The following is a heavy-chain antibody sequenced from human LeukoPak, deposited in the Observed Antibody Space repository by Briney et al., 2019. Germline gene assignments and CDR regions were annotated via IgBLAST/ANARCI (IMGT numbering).Heavy chain of an antibody. CDR2: ISSSSTI. V-gene: IGHV3-48*02. D-gene: IGHD1-1*01. J-gene: IGHJ6*02. CDR3: ARRGTGHGMDV. CDR1: GFTFSSYS. Sequence: GGSLRLSCAASGFTFSSYSMNWVRQAPGKGLEWVSYISSSSTIYYADSVKGRFTISRDNAKNSLYLQMNSLRDEDTAVYYCARRGTGHGMDVWGQGTTVIVSS.